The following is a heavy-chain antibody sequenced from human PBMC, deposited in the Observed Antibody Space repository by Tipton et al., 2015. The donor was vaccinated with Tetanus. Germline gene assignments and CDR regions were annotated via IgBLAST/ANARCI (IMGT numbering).Heavy chain of an antibody. CDR1: GFTFDDYG. CDR2: INWNGGST. J-gene: IGHJ4*02. Sequence: GSLRLSCAASGFTFDDYGMNWVRQAPGKGLQWVSSINWNGGSTGYADSVKGRFTISRDNPKNSLYLQMNSLRAEDTALYHCARSRGDDSRGYYEPYYFDYWGQGTLVTVSS. V-gene: IGHV3-20*01. D-gene: IGHD3-22*01. CDR3: ARSRGDDSRGYYEPYYFDY.